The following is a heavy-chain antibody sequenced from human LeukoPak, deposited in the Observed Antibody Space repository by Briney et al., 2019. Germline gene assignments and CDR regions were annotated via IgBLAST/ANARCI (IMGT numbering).Heavy chain of an antibody. CDR3: ARGTPISTGAFDI. Sequence: SVKVSCKASGGTFSSYAISWVRQAPGQGLEWMGGIIPIFGTANYAQKFQGRVTITADESTSTAYMGLSSLRSEDTAVYYCARGTPISTGAFDIWGQGTMVTVCS. V-gene: IGHV1-69*01. J-gene: IGHJ3*02. D-gene: IGHD3-9*01. CDR1: GGTFSSYA. CDR2: IIPIFGTA.